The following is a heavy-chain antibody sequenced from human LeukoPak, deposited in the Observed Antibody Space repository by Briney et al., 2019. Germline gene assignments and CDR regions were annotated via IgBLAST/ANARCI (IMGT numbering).Heavy chain of an antibody. CDR1: GFTFSSYA. Sequence: GGSLRLSCAASGFTFSSYAMSWVRQAPGKGLEWVSAIGGSGGSTYYADSVKGRFTISRDNSKNTLYLQMNSLRAEDTAVYYCASSPRGYCSGGSCYGGAFDIWGQGTMVTVSS. CDR2: IGGSGGST. J-gene: IGHJ3*02. D-gene: IGHD2-15*01. CDR3: ASSPRGYCSGGSCYGGAFDI. V-gene: IGHV3-23*01.